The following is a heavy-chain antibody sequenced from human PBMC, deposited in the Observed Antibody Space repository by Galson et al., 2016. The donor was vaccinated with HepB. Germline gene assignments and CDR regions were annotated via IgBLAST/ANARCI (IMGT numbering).Heavy chain of an antibody. V-gene: IGHV3-15*07. CDR2: IRSKTDGGTT. CDR1: GFTFSDAW. J-gene: IGHJ4*02. CDR3: WVPLEYCSNGVCRLFDY. D-gene: IGHD2-8*01. Sequence: SLRLSCAASGFTFSDAWMNWVRQAPGKGLEWVGRIRSKTDGGTTDYAAPVKDRFTISRDDSKNTLYLQMNRLKTEDTAVYYCWVPLEYCSNGVCRLFDYWGQGTLVTVSS.